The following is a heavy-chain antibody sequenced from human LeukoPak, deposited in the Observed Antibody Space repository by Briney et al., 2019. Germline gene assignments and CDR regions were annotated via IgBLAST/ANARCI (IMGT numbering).Heavy chain of an antibody. CDR2: INPNSGGT. CDR3: ARAPYYYGSGSPPFDP. V-gene: IGHV1-2*04. CDR1: GHTFTGYY. J-gene: IGHJ5*02. Sequence: ASVKVSCKASGHTFTGYYMHWVRQAPGQGLEWMGWINPNSGGTNYAQKFQGWVTMTRDTSISTAYMELSRLRSDDTAVYYCARAPYYYGSGSPPFDPWGQGTLVTVSS. D-gene: IGHD3-10*01.